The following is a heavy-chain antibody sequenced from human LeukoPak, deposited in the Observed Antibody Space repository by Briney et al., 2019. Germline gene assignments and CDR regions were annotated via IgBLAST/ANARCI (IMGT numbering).Heavy chain of an antibody. D-gene: IGHD3-3*01. V-gene: IGHV5-51*01. CDR3: ARHYKYDFWSDYDP. J-gene: IGHJ5*02. CDR2: IYPMDSDT. Sequence: GESLKISCKGSGYSFSSYWIGWVRQMPGKGLEWMGIIYPMDSDTRYSPSFQGQVTISADKSISTAYLQWSSLKASDTAMYYCARHYKYDFWSDYDPWGQGTLVTVSS. CDR1: GYSFSSYW.